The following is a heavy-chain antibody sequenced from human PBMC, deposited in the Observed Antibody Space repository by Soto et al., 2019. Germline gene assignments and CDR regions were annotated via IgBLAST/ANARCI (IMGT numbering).Heavy chain of an antibody. J-gene: IGHJ6*02. CDR2: IIPIFGTA. CDR1: GGTFSSYA. V-gene: IGHV1-69*13. Sequence: GASVKVSCKASGGTFSSYAISWVRQAPGQGLEWMGGIIPIFGTANYAQKFQGRVTITADESTSTAYMELSSLRSEDTAVYYCARSSAALRSYYYYYGMDVWGQGTTVTVSS. D-gene: IGHD2-2*01. CDR3: ARSSAALRSYYYYYGMDV.